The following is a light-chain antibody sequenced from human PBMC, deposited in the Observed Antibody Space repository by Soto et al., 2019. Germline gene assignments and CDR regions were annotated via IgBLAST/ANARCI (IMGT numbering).Light chain of an antibody. CDR3: MQHLEVTWT. Sequence: EIVMTQSPPSLSVTPGEPASISCRSSQSLLHSNGFQYLDWYLQKPGQSPQLLIYLGFNRASGVPDRFSGSGSGTDFTLKISRVEAEDVGIYFCMQHLEVTWTLVQGTKVDIK. CDR2: LGF. CDR1: QSLLHSNGFQY. J-gene: IGKJ1*01. V-gene: IGKV2-28*01.